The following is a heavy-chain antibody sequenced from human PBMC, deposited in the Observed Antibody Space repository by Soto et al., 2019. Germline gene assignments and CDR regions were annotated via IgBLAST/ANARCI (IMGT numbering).Heavy chain of an antibody. J-gene: IGHJ6*02. V-gene: IGHV4-4*02. Sequence: SETLSLTCAVSGGSISSSNWWSWVRQPPGKGLEWIGEIYHSGSTNYNPSLKSRVTISVDKSKNQFSLKLSSVTAADTAVYYCARRKYDPWSGNYYYGMDVWGQGTTVTVS. CDR2: IYHSGST. CDR3: ARRKYDPWSGNYYYGMDV. D-gene: IGHD3-3*01. CDR1: GGSISSSNW.